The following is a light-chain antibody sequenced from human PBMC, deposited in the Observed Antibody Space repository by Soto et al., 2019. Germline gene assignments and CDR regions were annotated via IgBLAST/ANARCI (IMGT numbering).Light chain of an antibody. J-gene: IGKJ1*01. CDR3: QHYNSSPGA. CDR1: QSVGVS. CDR2: GAS. Sequence: DILMTQSPASLSASPGERATLTCRASQSVGVSLAWYQQKPGQAPRLLIYGASSWASGVPERFSGSGSGTDLTITISSLEPEDFEVYYCQHYNSSPGAFGQGTKVDIK. V-gene: IGKV3-20*01.